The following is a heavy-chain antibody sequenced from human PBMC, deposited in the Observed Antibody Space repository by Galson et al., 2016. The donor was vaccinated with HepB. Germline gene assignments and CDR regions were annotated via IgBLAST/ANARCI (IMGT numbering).Heavy chain of an antibody. CDR2: IDWEDDK. CDR1: GFSLTTTGMC. V-gene: IGHV2-70*20. CDR3: ARKGRGGYGYEYYFGY. Sequence: PALVKPTQTLTLTCTFSGFSLTTTGMCVSWVRQPPGKALEWLALIDWEDDKYYSTSLKTRLTISKDASENQVVLTMTNMDPVDTATYYCARKGRGGYGYEYYFGYWGQGTLVTASS. J-gene: IGHJ4*02. D-gene: IGHD5-12*01.